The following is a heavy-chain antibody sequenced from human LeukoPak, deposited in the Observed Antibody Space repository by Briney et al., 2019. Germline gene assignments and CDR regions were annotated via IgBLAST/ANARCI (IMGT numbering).Heavy chain of an antibody. J-gene: IGHJ6*03. CDR2: MYYDGST. V-gene: IGHV4-31*03. CDR1: GGSISSGAYC. CDR3: ARGPYYDFWSGSSYMDI. D-gene: IGHD3-3*01. Sequence: SETLSHTCTVSGGSISSGAYCWSWIRQRPGKGLEWIGYMYYDGSTYSNPSLKSRLTISVDTSKNQFSLKLSSVTAADTAVYYCARGPYYDFWSGSSYMDIWGKRTTGTVSS.